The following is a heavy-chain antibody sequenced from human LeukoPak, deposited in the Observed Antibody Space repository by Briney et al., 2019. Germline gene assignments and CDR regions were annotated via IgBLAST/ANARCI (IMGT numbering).Heavy chain of an antibody. D-gene: IGHD6-19*01. CDR1: GYTFTGYY. Sequence: GASVKVSCKASGYTFTGYYMHWVRQAPGQGLEWMGWINPNSGGSNFPQKFQGRVSMTGDTSISTSYMELSRLSSDDTAVYYCARVGSSGWDTFEQSPTWGQGTLVTVSS. V-gene: IGHV1-2*02. CDR3: ARVGSSGWDTFEQSPT. CDR2: INPNSGGS. J-gene: IGHJ5*02.